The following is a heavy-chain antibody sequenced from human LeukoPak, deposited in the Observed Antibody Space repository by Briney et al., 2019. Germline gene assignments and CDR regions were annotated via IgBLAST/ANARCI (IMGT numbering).Heavy chain of an antibody. J-gene: IGHJ6*03. CDR3: ATGEGYYYYYYYMDV. V-gene: IGHV3-48*01. CDR2: ISSSSSTI. Sequence: GGSLRLSCAASGFTFSSYSMNWVRQAPGKGLEWVSYISSSSSTIYYADSVKGRFTISRDNAKNSLYLQMNSLKTEDTALYYCATGEGYYYYYYYMDVWGKGTTVTVSS. CDR1: GFTFSSYS.